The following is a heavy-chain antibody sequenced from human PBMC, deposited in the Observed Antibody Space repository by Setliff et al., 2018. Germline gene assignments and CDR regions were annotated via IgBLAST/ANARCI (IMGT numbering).Heavy chain of an antibody. CDR3: VRESRSTWYRRDF. CDR1: GGSISGSHYS. CDR2: TYYNGTA. V-gene: IGHV4-39*02. J-gene: IGHJ4*02. Sequence: PSETLSLTCSVSGGSISGSHYSWVWMRQPPGKRLGWIGSTYYNGTAYYNPSLQSRVAISVDTSKNYFSLDVSSVTAADTAVYYCVRESRSTWYRRDFWGQGTLVTVSS. D-gene: IGHD6-13*01.